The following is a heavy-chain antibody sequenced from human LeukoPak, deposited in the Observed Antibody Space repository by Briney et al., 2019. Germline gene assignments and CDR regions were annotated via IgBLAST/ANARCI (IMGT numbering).Heavy chain of an antibody. CDR3: ARESAAAFDI. CDR2: IYSGGST. CDR1: GFTVSSNY. J-gene: IGHJ3*02. V-gene: IGHV3-53*04. Sequence: GGSLRLSCAASGFTVSSNYMSWVRQAPGKGLEWVSVIYSGGSTYYADSVKGRFTISRHNSKNTLYLQMNSLRAGDTAVYYCARESAAAFDIWGQGTMVTVSS.